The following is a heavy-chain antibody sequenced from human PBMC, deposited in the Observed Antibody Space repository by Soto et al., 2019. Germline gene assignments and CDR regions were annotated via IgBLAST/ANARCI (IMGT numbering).Heavy chain of an antibody. V-gene: IGHV1-3*01. D-gene: IGHD4-17*01. CDR3: ARDPTRSYGGNSDY. J-gene: IGHJ4*02. CDR1: GYTFTSYA. Sequence: VKVSCKASGYTFTSYAMHWVRQAPGQRLEWMGWINAGNGNTKYSQKFQGRVTITRDTSASTAYMELSSLRSEDTAVYYCARDPTRSYGGNSDYWGQGTLVTVSS. CDR2: INAGNGNT.